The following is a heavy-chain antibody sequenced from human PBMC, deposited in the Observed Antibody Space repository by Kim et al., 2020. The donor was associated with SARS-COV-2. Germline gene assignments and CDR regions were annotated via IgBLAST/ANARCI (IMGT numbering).Heavy chain of an antibody. CDR3: ARGAEPHYDSSGYATLGY. D-gene: IGHD3-22*01. V-gene: IGHV3-48*03. Sequence: GGSLRLSCAASGFTFSSYEMNWVRQAPGKGLEWVSYISSSGSTIYYADSVKGRFTISRDNAKNSLYLQMNSLRAEDTAVYYCARGAEPHYDSSGYATLGYWGQGTLVTVSS. CDR2: ISSSGSTI. CDR1: GFTFSSYE. J-gene: IGHJ4*02.